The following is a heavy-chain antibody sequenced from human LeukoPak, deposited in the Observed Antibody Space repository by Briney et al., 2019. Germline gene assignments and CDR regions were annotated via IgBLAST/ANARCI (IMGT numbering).Heavy chain of an antibody. CDR2: IWYDGSDK. V-gene: IGHV3-33*01. CDR3: ARAPRYYYESSGYYEY. Sequence: GGSLRLSCAASGFTFSSYGMHWVRQAPGKGLEWVAVIWYDGSDKYYADSVKGRFTNSRDNSKNTLYLKMNSLRAEDTAVYYCARAPRYYYESSGYYEYWGQGTLVTVSS. J-gene: IGHJ4*02. CDR1: GFTFSSYG. D-gene: IGHD3-22*01.